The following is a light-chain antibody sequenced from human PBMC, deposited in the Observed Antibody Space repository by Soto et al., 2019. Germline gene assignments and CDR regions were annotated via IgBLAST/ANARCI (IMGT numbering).Light chain of an antibody. V-gene: IGKV3-20*01. CDR3: QYYGSSPVT. J-gene: IGKJ3*01. CDR2: GES. CDR1: QSFSSSY. Sequence: EIVLTQSPGTLSLSPGERATLSCRASQSFSSSYLAWYQQKPGQAPRLLTYGESSRATGIRDRFSGSGSGTDFTLTISRLEPEDFAVYYCQYYGSSPVTFGPGTKVDIK.